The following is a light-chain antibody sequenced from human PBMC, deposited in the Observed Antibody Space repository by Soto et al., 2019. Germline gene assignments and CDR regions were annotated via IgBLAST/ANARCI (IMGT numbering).Light chain of an antibody. J-gene: IGKJ4*01. V-gene: IGKV4-1*01. CDR3: QQYYSTPLT. CDR2: WAS. Sequence: DIVMTQSPDSLAVSLGERATINCKSSQSVLYSSNNKNYLAWYQQKPGQPPKLLIYWASTRESGVPDRFSGSGSRTDSTLTISTPQAEAVAVYYCQQYYSTPLTFGGGTKVEIK. CDR1: QSVLYSSNNKNY.